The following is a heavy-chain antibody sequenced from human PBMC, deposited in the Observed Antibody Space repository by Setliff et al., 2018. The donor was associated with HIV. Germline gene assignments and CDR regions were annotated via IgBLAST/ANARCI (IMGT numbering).Heavy chain of an antibody. CDR1: GYTFTSYG. CDR3: ARDMTTVTYNWFDP. V-gene: IGHV1-18*01. J-gene: IGHJ5*02. Sequence: ASVKVSCKASGYTFTSYGISWVRQAPGQGLEWMGWISAYNGNTNYAQKLQGRVTMTTDTSTSTAYMELRSLRSDDTAVYYCARDMTTVTYNWFDPWGQGTLVTVPS. D-gene: IGHD4-17*01. CDR2: ISAYNGNT.